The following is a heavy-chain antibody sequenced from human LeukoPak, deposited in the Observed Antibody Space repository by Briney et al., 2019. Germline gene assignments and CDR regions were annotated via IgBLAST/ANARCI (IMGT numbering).Heavy chain of an antibody. Sequence: GASVKVSCKASGYTFTSYYMHWVRQAPGQGLEWMGGIIPIFGTANYAQKFQGRVTITADESTSTAYMELSSLRSEDTAVYYYARDLEWELLGYWGQGTLVTVSS. CDR2: IIPIFGTA. V-gene: IGHV1-69*13. D-gene: IGHD1-26*01. J-gene: IGHJ4*02. CDR3: ARDLEWELLGY. CDR1: GYTFTSYY.